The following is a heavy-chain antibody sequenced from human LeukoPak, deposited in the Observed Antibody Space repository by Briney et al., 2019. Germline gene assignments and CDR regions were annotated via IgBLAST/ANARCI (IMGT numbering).Heavy chain of an antibody. CDR3: ARGGSITMVRGVIIAPDY. J-gene: IGHJ4*02. CDR1: GYTFTGYY. CDR2: INPNSGGT. V-gene: IGHV1-2*02. D-gene: IGHD3-10*01. Sequence: ASVKVSCTASGYTFTGYYMHWVRQAPGQGLEWMGWINPNSGGTNYAQKFQGRVTMTRDTSISTAYMELSRLRSDDTAVYYCARGGSITMVRGVIIAPDYWGQGTLVTVSS.